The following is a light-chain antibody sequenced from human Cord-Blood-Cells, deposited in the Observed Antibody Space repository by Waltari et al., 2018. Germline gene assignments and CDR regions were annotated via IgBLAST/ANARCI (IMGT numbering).Light chain of an antibody. CDR3: QQRSNWPPRLT. CDR1: QSVSSY. Sequence: IVLPQSPATLSLSPGERATLSCRASQSVSSYLAWYQQKPGQAPRLLIYDASNRATGIPARFSGSGSGTDFTLTSSSLEPEDFAVYYCQQRSNWPPRLTFGGGTKVEIK. CDR2: DAS. V-gene: IGKV3-11*01. J-gene: IGKJ4*01.